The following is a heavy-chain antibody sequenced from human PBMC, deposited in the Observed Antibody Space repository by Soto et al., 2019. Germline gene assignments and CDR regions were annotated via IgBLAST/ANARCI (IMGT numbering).Heavy chain of an antibody. CDR2: IIPIFGTA. J-gene: IGHJ6*02. Sequence: QVQLVQSGAEVKKPGSSVKVSCKASGGTFSSYAISWVRQAPGQGLEWMGGIIPIFGTANYAQKFQGRVTITADESTSTAYMELSSLRSEDTAVYYCARGPNTIFRVVPSSQYYYYYGMDVWGQGTTVTVSS. CDR3: ARGPNTIFRVVPSSQYYYYYGMDV. D-gene: IGHD3-3*01. CDR1: GGTFSSYA. V-gene: IGHV1-69*01.